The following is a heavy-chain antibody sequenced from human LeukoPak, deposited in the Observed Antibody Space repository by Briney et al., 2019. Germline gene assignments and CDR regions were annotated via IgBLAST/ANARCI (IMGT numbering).Heavy chain of an antibody. D-gene: IGHD3/OR15-3a*01. Sequence: GFLRLFFTASKFTFSHYAISWVRQAPGKGLEWVPVISGSGGSTYYADSVKGRFTISRDNPKDTLFLQMNSLRTEDTAVYYCAKRSNFWTGYLDYWGQGTLVTVSS. CDR3: AKRSNFWTGYLDY. CDR1: KFTFSHYA. V-gene: IGHV3-23*01. CDR2: ISGSGGST. J-gene: IGHJ4*02.